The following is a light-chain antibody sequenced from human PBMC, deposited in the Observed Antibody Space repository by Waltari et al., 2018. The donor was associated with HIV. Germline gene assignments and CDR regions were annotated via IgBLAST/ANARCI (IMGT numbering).Light chain of an antibody. CDR2: DDD. Sequence: QPVLTQPPSMSAAPGQNITIACAVTTSTIASVFLSWYQQLPGTAPKLLIYDDDKRPSGIPDRFSGSKSGTSATLGITGLQPGDEGDYHCGTWDRFLRVGVFGGGTKLTVL. V-gene: IGLV1-51*01. CDR3: GTWDRFLRVGV. CDR1: TSTIASVF. J-gene: IGLJ2*01.